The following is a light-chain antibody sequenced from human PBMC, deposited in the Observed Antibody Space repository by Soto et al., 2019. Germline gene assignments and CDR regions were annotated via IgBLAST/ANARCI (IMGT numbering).Light chain of an antibody. CDR3: ATWDDSLNGHVV. V-gene: IGLV1-44*01. CDR2: SNN. Sequence: QSVLTQPPSESGTPGQRVTISCSGSRSNIGSNTVNWYQQLPGTAPKFLIYSNNQRPSGVPKRFSGSKSGTADSLAISGLQSEDEADYYCATWDDSLNGHVVFGGGTKLTVL. J-gene: IGLJ2*01. CDR1: RSNIGSNT.